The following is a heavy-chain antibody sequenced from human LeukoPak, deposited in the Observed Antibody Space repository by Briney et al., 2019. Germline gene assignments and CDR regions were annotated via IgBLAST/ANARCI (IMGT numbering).Heavy chain of an antibody. CDR1: GYTFTSYG. CDR2: IRAYSGNT. V-gene: IGHV1-18*01. D-gene: IGHD6-19*01. Sequence: ASVKVSCNASGYTFTSYGISWVRQAPGQGLEWMGWIRAYSGNTNYAQKLQGRVTMTTDTSTSTAYMELRSLRSDDTAVYYCSRDGAVAGRGDYWGQGTLVTVSS. J-gene: IGHJ4*02. CDR3: SRDGAVAGRGDY.